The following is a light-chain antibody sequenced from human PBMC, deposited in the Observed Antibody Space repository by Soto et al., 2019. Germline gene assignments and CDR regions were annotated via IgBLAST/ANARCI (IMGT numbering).Light chain of an antibody. CDR3: QHYYTYPWT. CDR2: AAS. Sequence: AIRMTQSPSSLSASTGDRVTITCRASQGVSSYLAWYQQKPGQAPKLLIYAASTLQSGVPSRFSGSGSGTDFTLTISCLQSDDFATYYCQHYYTYPWTFGQGTTVELK. CDR1: QGVSSY. J-gene: IGKJ1*01. V-gene: IGKV1-8*01.